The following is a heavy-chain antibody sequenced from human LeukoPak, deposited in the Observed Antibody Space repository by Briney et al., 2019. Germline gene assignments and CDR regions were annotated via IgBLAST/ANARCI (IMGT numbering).Heavy chain of an antibody. V-gene: IGHV4-34*01. Sequence: SETLSLTCAVYGGSFSDYYWSWIRQPPGKGLEWIGSIYYSGKTYYNPSLKSRVTISVDTSKNQFSLSLTSVTAADTAVYYCARRPGIAVAGTRRFDYWGQGTLVTVSS. CDR3: ARRPGIAVAGTRRFDY. J-gene: IGHJ4*02. CDR1: GGSFSDYY. D-gene: IGHD6-19*01. CDR2: IYYSGKT.